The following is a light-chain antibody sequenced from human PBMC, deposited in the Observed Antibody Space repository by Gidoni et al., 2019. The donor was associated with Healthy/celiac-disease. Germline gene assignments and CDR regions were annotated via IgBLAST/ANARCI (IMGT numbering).Light chain of an antibody. Sequence: DIQMTQSPSSLSASVGDRVTIPCRASQGISNYLAWYQQKPGKVPKLLIYAASTLQSGVPSRFSGSGSGTDFTLTISSLQPEDVATYYCQKYNRAPRTFGQGTKVEIK. CDR1: QGISNY. CDR2: AAS. CDR3: QKYNRAPRT. J-gene: IGKJ1*01. V-gene: IGKV1-27*01.